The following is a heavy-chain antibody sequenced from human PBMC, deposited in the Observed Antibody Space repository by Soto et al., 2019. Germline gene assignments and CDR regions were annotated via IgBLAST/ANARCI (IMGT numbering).Heavy chain of an antibody. Sequence: SETLSLTCTVSGGSISSSSYYWGWIRQPPGKGLEWIGSIYYSGSTYYNPSLKSRVTISVDTSKNQFPLKLSSVTAADTAVYYCARLTMIPPELFDPWGQGTLVTVSS. D-gene: IGHD3-22*01. J-gene: IGHJ5*02. CDR2: IYYSGST. V-gene: IGHV4-39*01. CDR3: ARLTMIPPELFDP. CDR1: GGSISSSSYY.